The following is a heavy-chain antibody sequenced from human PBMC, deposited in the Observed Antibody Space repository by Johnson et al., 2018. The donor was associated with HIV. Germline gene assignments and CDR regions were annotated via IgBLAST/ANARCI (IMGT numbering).Heavy chain of an antibody. D-gene: IGHD3-10*01. CDR3: AKPKTGIDAFDI. J-gene: IGHJ3*02. V-gene: IGHV3-30*18. CDR1: GFTFSSYW. Sequence: QVQLVESGGGVVQPGGSLRLSCTVSGFTFSSYWMHWVRQAPGKGLEWVALISYDGSNKYYADSVKGRFTISRDNSKNTLYLQMNSLRVEDTAVYYCAKPKTGIDAFDIWGQGTMVTVSS. CDR2: ISYDGSNK.